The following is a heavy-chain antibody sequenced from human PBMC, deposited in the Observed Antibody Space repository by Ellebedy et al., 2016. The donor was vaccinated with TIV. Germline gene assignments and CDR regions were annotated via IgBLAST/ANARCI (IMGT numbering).Heavy chain of an antibody. V-gene: IGHV3-33*01. CDR3: ARADCSSTSCYRYYYGMDV. CDR2: IWYDGSNK. D-gene: IGHD2-2*02. Sequence: PGGSLRLSCAASGFTFSSYGMHWVRQAPGKGLEWVAVIWYDGSNKYYADSVKGRFTISRDNSKNTLYLQMNSLRAEDTAVYYCARADCSSTSCYRYYYGMDVWGQGTTVTVSS. J-gene: IGHJ6*02. CDR1: GFTFSSYG.